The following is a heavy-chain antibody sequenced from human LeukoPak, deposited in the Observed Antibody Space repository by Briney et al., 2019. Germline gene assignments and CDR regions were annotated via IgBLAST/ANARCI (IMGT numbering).Heavy chain of an antibody. V-gene: IGHV3-30*04. CDR2: ILYDGTMK. Sequence: PGGSLRLSCAASTFTFNNYAMHWVRQAPGKGLEWVAVILYDGTMKYYGDSVKGRFTISRDNSNNMLYLQMNRLRAEDTAVYYCARERQLERLAFGKEGSAFDYWGQGTLVTVSS. J-gene: IGHJ4*02. CDR3: ARERQLERLAFGKEGSAFDY. CDR1: TFTFNNYA. D-gene: IGHD1-1*01.